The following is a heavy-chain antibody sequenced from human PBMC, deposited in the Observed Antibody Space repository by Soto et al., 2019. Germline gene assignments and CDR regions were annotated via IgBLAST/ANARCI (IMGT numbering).Heavy chain of an antibody. J-gene: IGHJ3*02. Sequence: PGASLKISCTGSGYSFTSYWIGWVRQMPGKGLEWLGIIYPGDSDTRYSPSFQGQVTISADKSISTGYLQWSSLKASDTAMYYWARHSGCSSTSCYSSSYAFDIWGQGTMVTVSS. V-gene: IGHV5-51*01. CDR3: ARHSGCSSTSCYSSSYAFDI. D-gene: IGHD2-2*01. CDR2: IYPGDSDT. CDR1: GYSFTSYW.